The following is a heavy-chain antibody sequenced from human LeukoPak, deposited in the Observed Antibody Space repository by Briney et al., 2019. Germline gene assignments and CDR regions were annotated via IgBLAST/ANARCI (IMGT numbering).Heavy chain of an antibody. D-gene: IGHD2-2*01. Sequence: GGSLRLSCTASGFTFSSYGMSWVRQAPGKGLEWVSAISGSGGSTYYADSVKGRFTISGDNSKNTLFLQMNSLRAEDTAVYYCAHGAMYQLDYWGQGTLVTVSS. CDR3: AHGAMYQLDY. CDR2: ISGSGGST. J-gene: IGHJ4*02. V-gene: IGHV3-23*01. CDR1: GFTFSSYG.